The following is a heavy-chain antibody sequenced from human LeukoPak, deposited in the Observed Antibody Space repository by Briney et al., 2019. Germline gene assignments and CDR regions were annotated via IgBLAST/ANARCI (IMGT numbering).Heavy chain of an antibody. V-gene: IGHV3-21*01. CDR1: GFTFSSYD. J-gene: IGHJ5*02. Sequence: PGGSLRLSCAVSGFTFSSYDMNWVRQAPGKGLEWVSSISGSSSYIYYADSVKGRFTISRDNAKNSLHLQINSLRAEDTAIYYCVRGRERVASTNNWFDPWGHGTLVTVSS. CDR2: ISGSSSYI. D-gene: IGHD2-15*01. CDR3: VRGRERVASTNNWFDP.